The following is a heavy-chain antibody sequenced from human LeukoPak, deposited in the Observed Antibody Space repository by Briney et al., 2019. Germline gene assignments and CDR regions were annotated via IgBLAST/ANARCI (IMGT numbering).Heavy chain of an antibody. CDR1: GGSMNNYY. CDR2: IYTSGTT. CDR3: ARYVSSGLDY. Sequence: PSETLSLTCTVSGGSMNNYYWSWIRQPAGKGLEWIGQIYTSGTTNYNPSLRSRVTMSVDTSKNQFSLKLSSVTAADTAVYYCARYVSSGLDYWGQGTLVTVSS. D-gene: IGHD6-19*01. V-gene: IGHV4-4*07. J-gene: IGHJ4*02.